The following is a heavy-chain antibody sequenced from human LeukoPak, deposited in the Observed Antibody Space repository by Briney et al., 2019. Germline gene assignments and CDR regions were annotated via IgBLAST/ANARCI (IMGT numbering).Heavy chain of an antibody. CDR3: ARDLAVGEYYFDY. D-gene: IGHD6-19*01. CDR2: ISYDGSNK. V-gene: IGHV3-30-3*01. J-gene: IGHJ4*02. Sequence: TGGSLRLSCAASGFTFSSYAMHWVRQAPGKGLEWVAVISYDGSNKYYADSVKGRFTISRDNSKNTLYLQMNSLRAEDTAVYYCARDLAVGEYYFDYWGQGTLVTVSS. CDR1: GFTFSSYA.